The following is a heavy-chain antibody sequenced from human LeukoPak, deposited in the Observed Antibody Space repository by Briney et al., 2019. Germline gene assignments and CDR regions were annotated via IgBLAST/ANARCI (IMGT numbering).Heavy chain of an antibody. CDR1: GFTFSSYW. CDR2: INNDGSSA. J-gene: IGHJ6*02. CDR3: ARRGTGHGMDV. Sequence: RSLRLPRAASGFTFSSYWMSWVRQVPGKGLVWVSRINNDGSSASYVDSVKGRFTISRDNAKNTLFLQMNSLRAEDTAVYYCARRGTGHGMDVWGQGTTVIVSS. V-gene: IGHV3-74*01. D-gene: IGHD1-1*01.